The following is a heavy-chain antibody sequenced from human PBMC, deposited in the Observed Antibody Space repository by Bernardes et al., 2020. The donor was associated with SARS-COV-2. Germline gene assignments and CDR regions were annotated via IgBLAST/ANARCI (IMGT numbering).Heavy chain of an antibody. Sequence: GGSLRLSCAASGISFSSYAMSWVRQAPGKGLEWVSAISGSGSSTYHADSIKGRFTISRDNSKSTLYLQMRSLRVDDTAVYYCAKGNSTTPYYYYYMDVWGKGTTVTVSS. CDR3: AKGNSTTPYYYYYMDV. CDR1: GISFSSYA. CDR2: ISGSGSST. V-gene: IGHV3-23*01. D-gene: IGHD1-1*01. J-gene: IGHJ6*03.